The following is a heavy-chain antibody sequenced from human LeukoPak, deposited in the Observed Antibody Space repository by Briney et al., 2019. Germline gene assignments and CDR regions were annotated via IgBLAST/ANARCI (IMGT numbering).Heavy chain of an antibody. V-gene: IGHV3-30*02. J-gene: IGHJ6*04. CDR3: AELGITMIGGV. Sequence: GSLRLSCAATGFIFSGFGMHWVRQPPGKGLEWVAFIRSDGSNKYHADSVKGRFTISRDNSKNTLYLQMNSLRAEDTAVYYCAELGITMIGGVWGKGTTVTISS. CDR2: IRSDGSNK. CDR1: GFIFSGFG. D-gene: IGHD3-10*02.